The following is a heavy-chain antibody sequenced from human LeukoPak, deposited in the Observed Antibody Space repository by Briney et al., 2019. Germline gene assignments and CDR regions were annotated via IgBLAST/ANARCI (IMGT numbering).Heavy chain of an antibody. D-gene: IGHD3-3*01. Sequence: GGSLRLSCAASGFTFSSYEMIWVRQAPGKGLEWVSYITSSGTSIYYADSVKGRFTLSRDNTKNSLYLQMNSLRAEDTAVYYCARVRPTIFGVIIEPYFDYWGQGTLVTVSS. CDR2: ITSSGTSI. V-gene: IGHV3-48*03. CDR3: ARVRPTIFGVIIEPYFDY. J-gene: IGHJ4*02. CDR1: GFTFSSYE.